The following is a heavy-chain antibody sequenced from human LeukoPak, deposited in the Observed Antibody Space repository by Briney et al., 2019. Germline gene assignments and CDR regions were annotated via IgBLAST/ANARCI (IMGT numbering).Heavy chain of an antibody. CDR1: GYTFTSYD. D-gene: IGHD3-10*01. Sequence: ASVKVSCKASGYTFTSYDINWVRQATGQGLEWMGWMNPNSGNTGYAQKFQGRVTITRNTSISTAYMELSSLRSEDTAVYYCARGPGSSEGPFFDPWGQGTLVTVSS. CDR2: MNPNSGNT. J-gene: IGHJ5*02. V-gene: IGHV1-8*03. CDR3: ARGPGSSEGPFFDP.